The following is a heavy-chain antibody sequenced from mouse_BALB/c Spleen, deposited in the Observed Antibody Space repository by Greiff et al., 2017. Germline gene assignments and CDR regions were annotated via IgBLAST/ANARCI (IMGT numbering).Heavy chain of an antibody. J-gene: IGHJ2*01. CDR3: ARSLHYYGLDY. CDR2: IFPGSGNT. Sequence: QVQLQQPGPELVKPGASVKISCKASGYSFTSNYIHWVKQRPGQGLEWIGWIFPGSGNTKYNEKFKGKATLTADTSSSTAYMQLSSLTSEDSAVYFCARSLHYYGLDYWGQGTTLTVSS. V-gene: IGHV1-66*01. CDR1: GYSFTSNY. D-gene: IGHD1-2*01.